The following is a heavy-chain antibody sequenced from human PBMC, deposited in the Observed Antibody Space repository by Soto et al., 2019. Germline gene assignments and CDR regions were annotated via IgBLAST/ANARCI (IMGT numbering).Heavy chain of an antibody. D-gene: IGHD1-26*01. J-gene: IGHJ6*02. CDR2: IWYDGSNK. V-gene: IGHV3-33*01. CDR1: GFTFSSYG. CDR3: ARDIDVGGSYHNSYYGMDV. Sequence: QVQLVESGGGVVQPGRSLRLSCAASGFTFSSYGMQWVRQAPGKGLEWVAVIWYDGSNKYYADSVKGRFTISRDNSKNTLFLKMNRLRAEETSVYYCARDIDVGGSYHNSYYGMDVWGQGITVTVSS.